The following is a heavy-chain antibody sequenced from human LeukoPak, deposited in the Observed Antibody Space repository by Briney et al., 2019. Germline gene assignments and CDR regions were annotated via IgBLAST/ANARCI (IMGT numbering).Heavy chain of an antibody. J-gene: IGHJ6*02. D-gene: IGHD4-11*01. CDR2: IYSGGTT. V-gene: IGHV3-66*01. CDR3: ARDRPIFSNLPI. Sequence: GGSLRLSCAASGFTVSNNYMSWVRQAPGKGLEWVSVIYSGGTTYYADSVKGRFTISRDNSKSTVYLQMNSLRAEDTAVYYCARDRPIFSNLPISGQGTTVTVSS. CDR1: GFTVSNNY.